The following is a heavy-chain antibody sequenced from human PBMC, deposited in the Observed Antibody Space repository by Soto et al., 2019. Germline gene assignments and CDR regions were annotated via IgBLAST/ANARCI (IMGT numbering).Heavy chain of an antibody. CDR3: AKDLYYGSGSYYRHYYYYGMDV. J-gene: IGHJ6*02. CDR2: ISYDGSNK. CDR1: GFTFSSYG. Sequence: GGSLRLSCAASGFTFSSYGMHWVRQAPGKGLEWVAVISYDGSNKYYADSVKGRFTISRDNSKNTLYLQMNSLRAEDTAVYYCAKDLYYGSGSYYRHYYYYGMDVWGQGTTVTVSS. V-gene: IGHV3-30*18. D-gene: IGHD3-10*01.